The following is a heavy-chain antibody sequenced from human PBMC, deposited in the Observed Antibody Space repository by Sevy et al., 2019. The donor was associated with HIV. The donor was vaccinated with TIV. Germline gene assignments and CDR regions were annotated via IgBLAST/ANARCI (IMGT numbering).Heavy chain of an antibody. CDR2: LSFGCGEI. CDR1: GFTFNKYS. V-gene: IGHV3-23*01. D-gene: IGHD2-8*01. J-gene: IGHJ4*02. CDR3: AREGCTKPHDY. Sequence: GGSLRLSCAASGFTFNKYSMSWVRQPPGKGLEWVATLSFGCGEINYADSVKGRFTISRDNSKNSFYLQMNNLGAEDTAPDYCAREGCTKPHDYWGQGTLVTVSS.